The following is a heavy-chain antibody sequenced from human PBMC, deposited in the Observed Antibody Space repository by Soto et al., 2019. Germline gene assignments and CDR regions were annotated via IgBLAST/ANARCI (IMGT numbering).Heavy chain of an antibody. J-gene: IGHJ6*02. Sequence: SGKVSCKASGGTFSSYAISWVRQAPGQGLEWMGGIIPIFGTANYAQKFQGRVTITADKSTSTAYMELSSLRSEDTAVYYCARVRGTGEDLYYYGMDVWGQGTTVTVSS. CDR2: IIPIFGTA. V-gene: IGHV1-69*06. CDR1: GGTFSSYA. D-gene: IGHD7-27*01. CDR3: ARVRGTGEDLYYYGMDV.